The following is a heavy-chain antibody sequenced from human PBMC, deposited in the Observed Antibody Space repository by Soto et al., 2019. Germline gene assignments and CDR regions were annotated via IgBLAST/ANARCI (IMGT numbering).Heavy chain of an antibody. CDR1: GGSFSGYY. D-gene: IGHD6-6*01. CDR2: INHSGST. Sequence: SETLSLTCAVYGGSFSGYYWSWIRQPPGKGLEWIGEINHSGSTNYNPSLKSRVTISVDTSKNQFSLKLSSVTAADTAVYYCARGRAARPSRRWFDPWGQGTLVTVSS. CDR3: ARGRAARPSRRWFDP. V-gene: IGHV4-34*01. J-gene: IGHJ5*02.